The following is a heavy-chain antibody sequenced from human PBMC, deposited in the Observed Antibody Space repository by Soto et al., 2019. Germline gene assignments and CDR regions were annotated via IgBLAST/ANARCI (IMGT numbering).Heavy chain of an antibody. Sequence: EVLLVESGGGLVQPGRSLRLSCAGSGFTFGDYAMHWVRQAPGKGLEGVSGSSWNSGSVDYADSVKGIFTISRDNAKNSLHLQMNSLRVDDTAMYFCVKDGLLSIFGLVYDVVNICGQGTMVTVSS. CDR1: GFTFGDYA. V-gene: IGHV3-9*01. J-gene: IGHJ3*02. CDR3: VKDGLLSIFGLVYDVVNI. CDR2: SSWNSGSV. D-gene: IGHD3-3*01.